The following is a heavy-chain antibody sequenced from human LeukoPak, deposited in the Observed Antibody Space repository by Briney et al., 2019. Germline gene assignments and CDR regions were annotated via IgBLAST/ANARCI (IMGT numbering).Heavy chain of an antibody. CDR1: AASLNTYY. Sequence: SETLSLTCTVSAASLNTYYWSWIRQPPGKGLEWSGYIYSTGSTNYNPSLKSRVTISVDTSKNQFSLKLSSVTAADTAVYYCAKTVFLSGWHFDYWGQGTLVTVSS. J-gene: IGHJ4*02. CDR2: IYSTGST. CDR3: AKTVFLSGWHFDY. V-gene: IGHV4-59*08. D-gene: IGHD3-3*01.